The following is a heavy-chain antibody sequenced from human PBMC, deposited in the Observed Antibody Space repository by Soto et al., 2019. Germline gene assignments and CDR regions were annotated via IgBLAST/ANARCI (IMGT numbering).Heavy chain of an antibody. J-gene: IGHJ4*02. CDR2: ISSSSSTI. CDR3: ARAYSGSYAIIKHPYYFDY. D-gene: IGHD1-26*01. CDR1: GFTFSSYS. Sequence: EVQLVESGGGLVQPGGSLRLSCAASGFTFSSYSMNWVRQAPGKGLEWVSYISSSSSTIYYADSVKGRFTISRDNAKNSLYLQMNSLRDEDTAVYYCARAYSGSYAIIKHPYYFDYWGQGTLVTVSS. V-gene: IGHV3-48*02.